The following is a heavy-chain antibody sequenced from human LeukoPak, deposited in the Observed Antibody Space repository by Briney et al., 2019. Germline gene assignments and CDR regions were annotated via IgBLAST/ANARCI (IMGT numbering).Heavy chain of an antibody. V-gene: IGHV4-4*07. J-gene: IGHJ6*03. CDR1: GGSISSYY. Sequence: KPSETLSLTCTVSGGSISSYYWSWIRQPAGKGLEWIGRIYTSGSTNYNPSLKSRVTMSVDTSKNQFSLKLSSVTAADTAVYYCARVMFGELPSSYYYYYMDVWGKGTTVTVS. D-gene: IGHD3-10*02. CDR3: ARVMFGELPSSYYYYYMDV. CDR2: IYTSGST.